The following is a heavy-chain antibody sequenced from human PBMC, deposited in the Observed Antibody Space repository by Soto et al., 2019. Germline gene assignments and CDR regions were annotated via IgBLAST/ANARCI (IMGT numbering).Heavy chain of an antibody. CDR3: ATHMIARYWADVNDAFDI. CDR1: AYTLTELS. J-gene: IGHJ3*02. CDR2: FDPEDGET. Sequence: GASVQVSCTVSAYTLTELSMHSLLQAPLKVLEWMGGFDPEDGETIYAQKFQGRVTMTEETSTDTAYMELSSLRSEDTAVYYCATHMIARYWADVNDAFDIWGQGTMVTVSS. D-gene: IGHD2-21*01. V-gene: IGHV1-24*01.